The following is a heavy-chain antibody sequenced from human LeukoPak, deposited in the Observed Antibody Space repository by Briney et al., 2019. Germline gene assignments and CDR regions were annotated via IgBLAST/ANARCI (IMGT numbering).Heavy chain of an antibody. CDR2: IYSGGTT. CDR3: ARVRGDSSGYSYYFDY. J-gene: IGHJ4*02. Sequence: GGSLRLSCAASGFTVSSNYMSWVRQAPWKGLEWASVIYSGGTTYYADSVKGRFTISRDNSKNTLYLQMNSLRAEDTAVYYCARVRGDSSGYSYYFDYWGQGTLVTVSS. D-gene: IGHD3-22*01. CDR1: GFTVSSNY. V-gene: IGHV3-53*01.